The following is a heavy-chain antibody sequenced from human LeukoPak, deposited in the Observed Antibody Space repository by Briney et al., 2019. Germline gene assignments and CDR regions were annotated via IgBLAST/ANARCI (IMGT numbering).Heavy chain of an antibody. V-gene: IGHV3-23*01. CDR3: ANQGWFGEIPLDY. CDR2: ISGSGGST. J-gene: IGHJ4*02. Sequence: ETLSLTCAVYGGSFSGYYWSWVRQAPGKGLEWVSAISGSGGSTYYADSVKGRFTISRDNSKNTLYLQMNSLRAEDTAVYYCANQGWFGEIPLDYWGQGTLVTVSS. CDR1: GGSFSGYY. D-gene: IGHD3-10*01.